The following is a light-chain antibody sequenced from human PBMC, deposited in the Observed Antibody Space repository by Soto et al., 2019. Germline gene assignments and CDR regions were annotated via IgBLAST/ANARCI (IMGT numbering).Light chain of an antibody. Sequence: EIVMTQSPATLSVSPGDRVTLSCRASQSIDNNLAWYQQRPGQPPRLLIYGASTRANGIPAWFSGSGSGTEFTLTISSLQSEDFAVYCCQQYNNWPPLTFGGGTKVEIK. CDR2: GAS. V-gene: IGKV3D-15*01. CDR1: QSIDNN. CDR3: QQYNNWPPLT. J-gene: IGKJ4*01.